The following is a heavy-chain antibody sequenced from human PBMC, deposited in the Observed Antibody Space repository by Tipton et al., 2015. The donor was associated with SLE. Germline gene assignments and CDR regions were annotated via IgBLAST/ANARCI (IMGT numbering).Heavy chain of an antibody. D-gene: IGHD3-10*01. CDR3: AKGRVGGISEVFDC. V-gene: IGHV3-9*01. Sequence: QLVQSGGGLVQPGRALRLSCAASGFTFDDYAMHWVRQGPGKGLEWVSGISWNSGDRGYADSVKGRFAISRDNSKNTLYLQMNSLRPEDTALYYCAKGRVGGISEVFDCWGQGTLVTFSS. CDR2: ISWNSGDR. CDR1: GFTFDDYA. J-gene: IGHJ4*02.